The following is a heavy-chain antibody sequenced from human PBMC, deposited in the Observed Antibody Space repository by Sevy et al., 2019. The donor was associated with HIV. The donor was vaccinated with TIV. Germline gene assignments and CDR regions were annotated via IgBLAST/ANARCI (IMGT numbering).Heavy chain of an antibody. Sequence: GGSLRLSCAASGFTFSSYEMTWVRQTPGKGLKWVSSISSSGTTIYYGDSVEGRFTISRDNPKNSLYLQMNSLRAEDTAVYYCARKGGAYDIGFDPWGQGTLVTVSS. D-gene: IGHD3-22*01. CDR3: ARKGGAYDIGFDP. CDR2: ISSSGTTI. J-gene: IGHJ5*02. CDR1: GFTFSSYE. V-gene: IGHV3-48*03.